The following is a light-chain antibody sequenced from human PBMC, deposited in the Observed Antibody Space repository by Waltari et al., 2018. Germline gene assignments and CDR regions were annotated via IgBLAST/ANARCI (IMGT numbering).Light chain of an antibody. CDR2: KDS. CDR1: ALPQQY. V-gene: IGLV3-25*03. J-gene: IGLJ3*02. CDR3: QSADSSGTYHWV. Sequence: SYQLPQPPSVSVSPGQTARITCSGDALPQQYAYCYQQKPGQAPVLVIYKDSERPSGIPERFSGSSSGTTVTLTISGVQAEDEADYYCQSADSSGTYHWVFGGGTKLTVL.